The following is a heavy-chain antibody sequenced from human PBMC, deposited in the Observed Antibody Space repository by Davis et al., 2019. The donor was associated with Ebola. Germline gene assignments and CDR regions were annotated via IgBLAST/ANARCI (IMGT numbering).Heavy chain of an antibody. CDR3: ARGYYDSSGYNFDY. Sequence: GEALKISCAASGITVSNNYMSWVRQAPGKGLECVSVIYSGGSTYYADSVKGRFTISRDNSKNTLYLQMNSLRAEDTAVYYCARGYYDSSGYNFDYWGQGTLVTVSS. J-gene: IGHJ4*02. CDR2: IYSGGST. CDR1: GITVSNNY. V-gene: IGHV3-66*01. D-gene: IGHD3-22*01.